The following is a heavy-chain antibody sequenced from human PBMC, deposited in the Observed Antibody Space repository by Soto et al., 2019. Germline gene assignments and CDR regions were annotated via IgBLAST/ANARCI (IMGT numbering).Heavy chain of an antibody. J-gene: IGHJ4*02. CDR2: MYHSGST. Sequence: QLQLQESGSGLVKPSQTLSLTCAVSGGSISSGGYSWSWIRQPPGKGLEWIGYMYHSGSTYYNPSLKSRVTISIDRSKNQFSLKLSSVTAADPAVYYCARAPAYWGQGILVTVSS. CDR3: ARAPAY. D-gene: IGHD2-2*01. CDR1: GGSISSGGYS. V-gene: IGHV4-30-2*01.